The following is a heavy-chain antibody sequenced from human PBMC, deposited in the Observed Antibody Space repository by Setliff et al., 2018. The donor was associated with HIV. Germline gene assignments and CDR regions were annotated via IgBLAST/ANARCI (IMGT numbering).Heavy chain of an antibody. D-gene: IGHD2-2*01. CDR3: TRASCTSPACPDDAFDI. Sequence: GESLKISCAASGFTFSDHYMDWVRQAPGEGLEWVGRIRNKPYGYSTEYAASVKGRLTISRDDSENSLYLQMHSLKTEDTAVYYCTRASCTSPACPDDAFDIWGQGTMVTVSS. J-gene: IGHJ3*02. CDR1: GFTFSDHY. CDR2: IRNKPYGYST. V-gene: IGHV3-72*01.